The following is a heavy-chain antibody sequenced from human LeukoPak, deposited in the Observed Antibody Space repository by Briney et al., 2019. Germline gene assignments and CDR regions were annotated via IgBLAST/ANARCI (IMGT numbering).Heavy chain of an antibody. D-gene: IGHD6-19*01. Sequence: GGSLRLSCAASGFTFSDYYMSWIRQAPGKGLEWVSYISSSGTTIYYADSVKGRFTISRDNSKNTLYLQMNSLRAEDTAVYYCAKEKGIAVAGPSDYWGQGTLVTVSS. CDR3: AKEKGIAVAGPSDY. CDR2: ISSSGTTI. J-gene: IGHJ4*02. V-gene: IGHV3-11*01. CDR1: GFTFSDYY.